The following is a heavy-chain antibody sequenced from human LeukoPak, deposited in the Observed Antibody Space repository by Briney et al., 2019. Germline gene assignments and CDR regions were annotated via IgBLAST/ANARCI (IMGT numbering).Heavy chain of an antibody. CDR3: ARAEDSSSYYFDY. J-gene: IGHJ4*02. CDR2: IYYSGST. CDR1: GGSISSSSYY. Sequence: SETLSLTCTVSGGSISSSSYYWGWIRQPPGKGLEWIGSIYYSGSTYYNPSLKSRVTISVDTSKNQFSLKLSSVTAADTAVYYCARAEDSSSYYFDYWGQGTLVTVSS. D-gene: IGHD6-13*01. V-gene: IGHV4-39*07.